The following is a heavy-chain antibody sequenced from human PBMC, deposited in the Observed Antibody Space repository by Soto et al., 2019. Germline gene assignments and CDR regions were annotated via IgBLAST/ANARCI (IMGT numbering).Heavy chain of an antibody. D-gene: IGHD3-22*01. CDR1: RFTSGYHA. V-gene: IGHV3-23*01. CDR2: ISDSGGST. Sequence: LRLSCAASRFTSGYHAMNWVRQAPGKGLEWVSGISDSGGSTYYADSVKGRFTISRDNSKNTLYLQMNSLRAEDTAVYYCARAPFTIYDTSGYYDYWGQGTLVTVSS. CDR3: ARAPFTIYDTSGYYDY. J-gene: IGHJ4*02.